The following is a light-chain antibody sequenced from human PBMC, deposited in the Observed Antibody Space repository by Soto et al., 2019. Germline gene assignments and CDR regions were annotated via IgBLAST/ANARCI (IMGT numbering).Light chain of an antibody. V-gene: IGLV1-47*02. Sequence: QSVLTQPPSASSTPGQTVTISCSGSTSNIGTFYVYWYQHLPGTAPKLLIYLGDQRASVVSDRFSGSKSGTSASLAINGLRSDDEADYYCAAWDDNLNAYVFGSGTQLTVL. J-gene: IGLJ1*01. CDR3: AAWDDNLNAYV. CDR1: TSNIGTFY. CDR2: LGD.